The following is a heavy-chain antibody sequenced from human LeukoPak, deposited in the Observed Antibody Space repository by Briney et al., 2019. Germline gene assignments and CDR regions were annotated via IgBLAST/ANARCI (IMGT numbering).Heavy chain of an antibody. Sequence: SETLSLTCTVSGYSISSGYYWGWIRQPPGKGLEWIGSIYHSGSTYYNPSLKSRVTISLDTSKNQFSLKLSSMTAADTAVYYCARGSGYYGEDFEYWGQGTLVTVSS. CDR3: ARGSGYYGEDFEY. CDR2: IYHSGST. CDR1: GYSISSGYY. D-gene: IGHD3-22*01. V-gene: IGHV4-38-2*02. J-gene: IGHJ4*02.